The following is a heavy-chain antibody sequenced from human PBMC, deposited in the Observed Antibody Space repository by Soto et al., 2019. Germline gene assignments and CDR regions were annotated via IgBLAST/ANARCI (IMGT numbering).Heavy chain of an antibody. CDR2: ISGSGGST. CDR3: AKDHRGTGSYYDAFDI. Sequence: GGSLRLSCAASGFTFSSYAMSWVRQAPGKGLEWVSAISGSGGSTYYADSVKGRFTISRDNSKNTLYLQMNSLRAEDTAVYYCAKDHRGTGSYYDAFDIWGQGTMVTVSS. J-gene: IGHJ3*02. V-gene: IGHV3-23*01. CDR1: GFTFSSYA. D-gene: IGHD3-10*01.